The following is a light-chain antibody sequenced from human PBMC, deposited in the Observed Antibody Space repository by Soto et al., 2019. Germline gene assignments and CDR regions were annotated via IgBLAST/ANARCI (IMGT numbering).Light chain of an antibody. Sequence: QSALTQPPSASGSPGQSVTISCTGTSSDVGGHDFVSWYQHHPDKAPKLLIYEVTKRPSGVPDRFSASKSGNTASLTVSGLQAADEGDYYCSSYAGSDNSVIFGGGTKVTVL. J-gene: IGLJ2*01. V-gene: IGLV2-8*01. CDR1: SSDVGGHDF. CDR3: SSYAGSDNSVI. CDR2: EVT.